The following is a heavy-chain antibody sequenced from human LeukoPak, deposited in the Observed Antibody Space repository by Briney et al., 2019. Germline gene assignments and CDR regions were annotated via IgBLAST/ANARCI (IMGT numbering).Heavy chain of an antibody. V-gene: IGHV4-34*01. CDR2: INHSGST. Sequence: SETLSLTCAVYGGSFSGYYWSWIRQPPGKGLEWIGEINHSGSTNYNPSLKSRVTISVDTSKNQFSLKLSSVTAADTAVYYCARVRVNCSGGSCYLDDFDYWGQGTLVTVSS. CDR1: GGSFSGYY. D-gene: IGHD2-15*01. CDR3: ARVRVNCSGGSCYLDDFDY. J-gene: IGHJ4*02.